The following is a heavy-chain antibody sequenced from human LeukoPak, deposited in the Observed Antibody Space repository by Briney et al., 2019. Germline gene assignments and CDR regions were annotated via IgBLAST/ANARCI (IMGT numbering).Heavy chain of an antibody. CDR3: ARDRPSITIFGVVISSYYMDV. V-gene: IGHV1-18*01. CDR1: GYTFTNYG. D-gene: IGHD3-3*01. CDR2: ISAYNGNT. Sequence: ASVKVSCKASGYTFTNYGISWVRQAPGQGLEWMGWISAYNGNTNYAQKLQGRVTMTTDTSTSTAYMELRSLRSDDTAVYYCARDRPSITIFGVVISSYYMDVWGKGTTVTVSS. J-gene: IGHJ6*03.